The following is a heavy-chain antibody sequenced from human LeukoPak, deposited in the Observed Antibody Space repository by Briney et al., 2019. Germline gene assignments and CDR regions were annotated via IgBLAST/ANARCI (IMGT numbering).Heavy chain of an antibody. J-gene: IGHJ5*02. D-gene: IGHD2-2*01. CDR1: GYTFTGYY. V-gene: IGHV1-2*02. CDR2: VNPNSGGT. Sequence: SVKVSCKASGYTFTGYYMHWVRQAPGQGLEWMGWVNPNSGGTNYAQKFQGRVTMTRDTSISTAYMELSRLRSDDTAVYYCARGGIVVVPAATKRYNWFDPWGQGTLVTVSS. CDR3: ARGGIVVVPAATKRYNWFDP.